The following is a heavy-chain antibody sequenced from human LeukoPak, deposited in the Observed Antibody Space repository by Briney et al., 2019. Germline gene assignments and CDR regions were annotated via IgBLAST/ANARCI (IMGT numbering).Heavy chain of an antibody. CDR3: ARDYVRSGYYYWFDP. J-gene: IGHJ5*02. D-gene: IGHD3-22*01. V-gene: IGHV4-59*01. Sequence: SETLSLTCTVSGGSISSYYWSWIRQPPGKGLEWIGYIYYSGSTNYNPSLKSRVTISVDTSKNQFSLKLSSVTAADTAVYYCARDYVRSGYYYWFDPRGQGTLVTVSS. CDR2: IYYSGST. CDR1: GGSISSYY.